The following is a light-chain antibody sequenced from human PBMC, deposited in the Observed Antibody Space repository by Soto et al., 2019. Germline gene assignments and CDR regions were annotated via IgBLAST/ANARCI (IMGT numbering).Light chain of an antibody. J-gene: IGLJ2*01. CDR3: SSYTSSSTPYVV. CDR1: SSDVGGYNY. Sequence: QAVVTQPASVPGSPGQSITISCTGTSSDVGGYNYVSWYQQHPGKAPKLMIYDVSNRPSGVSNRFSGSKSGNTASLTISGLQAEDEADYYCSSYTSSSTPYVVFGGGTKLTVL. CDR2: DVS. V-gene: IGLV2-14*01.